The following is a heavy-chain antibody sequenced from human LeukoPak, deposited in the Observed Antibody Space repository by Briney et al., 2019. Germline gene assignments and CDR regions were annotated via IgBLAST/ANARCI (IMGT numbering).Heavy chain of an antibody. CDR3: ANLVWSEKPFLDY. Sequence: SETLSLTCTVSGVSISSYYCSWIRQPPGKGLEWIGYIHYSGSTNYNASLKSRATISVDTSQNQLSLKRSSVTAADTAVYYCANLVWSEKPFLDYWGQGTLVTVSS. V-gene: IGHV4-59*08. CDR2: IHYSGST. CDR1: GVSISSYY. J-gene: IGHJ4*02. D-gene: IGHD3/OR15-3a*01.